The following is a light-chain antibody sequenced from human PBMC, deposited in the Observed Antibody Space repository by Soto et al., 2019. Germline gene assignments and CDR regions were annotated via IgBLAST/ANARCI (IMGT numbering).Light chain of an antibody. V-gene: IGKV3-20*01. Sequence: EAVLTQSAGTLSLSPEETASLTCRASQSVSNNYLAWYQQKPGQAPRLLIYGASNRATGIPDRFSGSGSGTDFTLTISRLEPEDFAVYYCQQYGSSGTFGQGTKVDIK. CDR1: QSVSNNY. CDR2: GAS. CDR3: QQYGSSGT. J-gene: IGKJ1*01.